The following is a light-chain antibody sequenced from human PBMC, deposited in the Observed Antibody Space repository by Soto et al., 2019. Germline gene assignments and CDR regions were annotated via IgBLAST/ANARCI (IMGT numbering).Light chain of an antibody. CDR3: QEYNNWRPIT. V-gene: IGKV3D-15*01. CDR2: DAS. CDR1: QSVSSN. J-gene: IGKJ4*01. Sequence: ENVLTQSPATLSLSPGERATLSCRASQSVSSNLAWYQQKPGQAPRLLMYDASNRATGIPVRFSGSGSGTEFTLTITSLQSEDFAIYYCQEYNNWRPITFGGGTKVDIK.